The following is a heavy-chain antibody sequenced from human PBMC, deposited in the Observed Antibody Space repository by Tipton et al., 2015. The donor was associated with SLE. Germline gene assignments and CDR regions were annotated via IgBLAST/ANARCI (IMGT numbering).Heavy chain of an antibody. V-gene: IGHV3-30-3*01. J-gene: IGHJ3*02. D-gene: IGHD5-18*01. CDR2: ISYDGSNK. CDR3: AIDFGGYSYDAFDI. Sequence: SLRLSCAASGFTFSSYAMHWVRQAPGKGLEWVAVISYDGSNKYYADSVKGRFTISRDNSKNTLYLQMNSLRAEDTAVYYCAIDFGGYSYDAFDIWGQGTMVTVAS. CDR1: GFTFSSYA.